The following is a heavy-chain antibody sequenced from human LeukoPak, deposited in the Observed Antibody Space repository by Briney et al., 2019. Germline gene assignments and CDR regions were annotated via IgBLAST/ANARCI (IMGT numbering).Heavy chain of an antibody. D-gene: IGHD5-18*01. CDR3: ARGGKQLWLRGGLDY. V-gene: IGHV1-69*05. J-gene: IGHJ4*02. Sequence: ASVKVSCKASGCTFTSYDISWVRQAPGQGLEWMGGIIPIFGTANYAQKFQGRVTITTDESTSTAYMELSSLRSEDTAVYYCARGGKQLWLRGGLDYWGQGTLVTVSS. CDR1: GCTFTSYD. CDR2: IIPIFGTA.